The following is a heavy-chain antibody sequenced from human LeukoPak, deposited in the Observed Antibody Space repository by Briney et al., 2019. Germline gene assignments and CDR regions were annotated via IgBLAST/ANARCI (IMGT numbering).Heavy chain of an antibody. CDR2: IYYSGST. CDR3: ARGGVGFIHDY. Sequence: SETLSLTCTVSGGSVSSYYWSWIRQPPGKGLEWIGYIYYSGSTNYNPSLKSRVTISVDTSKNQFSLKLSSVTAADTAVYYCARGGVGFIHDYWGQGTLVTVSS. J-gene: IGHJ4*02. CDR1: GGSVSSYY. V-gene: IGHV4-59*02. D-gene: IGHD3-16*01.